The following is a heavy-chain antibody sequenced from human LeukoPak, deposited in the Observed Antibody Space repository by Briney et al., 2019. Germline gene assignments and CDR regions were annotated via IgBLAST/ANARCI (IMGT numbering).Heavy chain of an antibody. J-gene: IGHJ4*02. CDR3: ARNPAKVFPAVY. D-gene: IGHD2-2*01. CDR1: GFTFSNYW. V-gene: IGHV3-7*01. CDR2: IDQDGSVK. Sequence: GGSLRVSCAASGFTFSNYWMSWVRQAPGKGLEWVANIDQDGSVKYYLDSVKGRFTISRDNAKNSLSLQMNNLRAEDTAVYYWARNPAKVFPAVYWGQGTLVTVSS.